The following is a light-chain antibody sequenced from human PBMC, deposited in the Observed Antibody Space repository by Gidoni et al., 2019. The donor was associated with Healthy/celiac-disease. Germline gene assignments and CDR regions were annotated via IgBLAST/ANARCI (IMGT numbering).Light chain of an antibody. CDR2: CNS. CDR3: QSYDSSLSGYV. V-gene: IGLV1-40*01. Sequence: QSVLTQPPSVSGAPGQRVTSSCTGSSSNIGAGYDVHWYKQLPGTAPKTLIYCNSNRPSGVPDRFSGSKSGTSASLAITGLQAEDEADYYCQSYDSSLSGYVFGTGTKVTVL. CDR1: SSNIGAGYD. J-gene: IGLJ1*01.